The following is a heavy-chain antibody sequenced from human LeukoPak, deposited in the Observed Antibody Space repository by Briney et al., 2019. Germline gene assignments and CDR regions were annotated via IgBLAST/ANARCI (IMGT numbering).Heavy chain of an antibody. Sequence: ASVKVSCKASSYTFTSYGISWVRQAPGQGLEWMGWISAYNGNTNYVQKLQGRVTTTTDTSTSTAYMELRSLRSDDTAVYYCARDLALQYYYDSSGYYGVFDYWGQGTLVTVSS. V-gene: IGHV1-18*01. CDR2: ISAYNGNT. J-gene: IGHJ4*02. CDR1: SYTFTSYG. CDR3: ARDLALQYYYDSSGYYGVFDY. D-gene: IGHD3-22*01.